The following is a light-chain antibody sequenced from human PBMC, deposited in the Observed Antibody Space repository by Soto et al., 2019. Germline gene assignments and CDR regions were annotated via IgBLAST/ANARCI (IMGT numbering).Light chain of an antibody. V-gene: IGLV2-14*01. Sequence: QPASVSGSPGQSVTISFTGTSSDVGGYNYVSWYQQHPGKAPKLMIYDVSNRPSGVSNRFSGSKSGNTASLTISGLQAEDEADYYCSSYTSSSTLVFGGGTKVTVL. J-gene: IGLJ2*01. CDR2: DVS. CDR1: SSDVGGYNY. CDR3: SSYTSSSTLV.